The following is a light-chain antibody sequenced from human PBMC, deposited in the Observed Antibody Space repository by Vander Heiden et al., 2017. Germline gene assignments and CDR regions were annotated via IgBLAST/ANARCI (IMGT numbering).Light chain of an antibody. CDR2: DVS. V-gene: IGKV1-33*01. Sequence: DIQMTQSPSSLSASAGDRVTITCQASQGIRNYLNWYQQKPGKAPKLLIYDVSNLETGFPSRFSGSGSGTDFSFTISSLHPEDIATYYCQQYASLPLTFGGGTKVEIK. CDR3: QQYASLPLT. CDR1: QGIRNY. J-gene: IGKJ4*01.